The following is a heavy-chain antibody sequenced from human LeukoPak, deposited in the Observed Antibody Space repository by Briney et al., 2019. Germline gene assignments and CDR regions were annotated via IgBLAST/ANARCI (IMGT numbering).Heavy chain of an antibody. CDR2: ISHSGSS. J-gene: IGHJ4*02. Sequence: SETLSLTFAVYGGSFSYYYLTWIRQPPGKGLEWIGEISHSGSSLYNPSLKSRVTISAGTSKNHFSLKLNSVTAADTAVYYCEMVVVALGVPFDYWGQGTLVTVSS. CDR3: EMVVVALGVPFDY. V-gene: IGHV4-34*01. D-gene: IGHD3-22*01. CDR1: GGSFSYYY.